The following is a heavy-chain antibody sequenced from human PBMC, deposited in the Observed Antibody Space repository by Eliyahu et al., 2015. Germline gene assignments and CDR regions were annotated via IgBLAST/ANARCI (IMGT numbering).Heavy chain of an antibody. CDR1: GGSISTSSYY. J-gene: IGHJ4*02. CDR2: IYYTATT. Sequence: QLQLQESGPGLVXTSETLSLTCTVSGGSISTSSYYWAWIRQPPGKGLEWIGSIYYTATTYYNPSLRSRVTISADTSRNQFSLKLTSVTAADTAVYYCATLLREPDYWGQGALVTVSS. V-gene: IGHV4-39*01. D-gene: IGHD1-26*01. CDR3: ATLLREPDY.